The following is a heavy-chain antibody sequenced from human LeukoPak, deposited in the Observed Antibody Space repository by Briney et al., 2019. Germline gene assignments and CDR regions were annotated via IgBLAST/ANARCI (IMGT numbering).Heavy chain of an antibody. CDR1: GFTFSAYW. V-gene: IGHV3-7*01. J-gene: IGHJ4*02. CDR3: ARDDVGALDY. CDR2: MKQDGSAK. D-gene: IGHD3-16*01. Sequence: GGSLRLSCAASGFTFSAYWMAWVRQAPGKGLEWVANMKQDGSAKHYVDPVKGRFTISRDNVRNSLYLQMNSLRAEDSAVYYCARDDVGALDYWGQGTLVTVSS.